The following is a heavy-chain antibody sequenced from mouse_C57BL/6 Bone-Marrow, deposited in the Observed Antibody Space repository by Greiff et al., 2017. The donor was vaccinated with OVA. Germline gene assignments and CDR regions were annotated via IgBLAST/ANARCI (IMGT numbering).Heavy chain of an antibody. CDR2: IDPSDSYT. Sequence: QVQLQQSGAELVRPGTSVKLSCKASGYTFTSYWMHWVKQRPGQGLEWIGVIDPSDSYTNYNQKFKGKATLTVDTSSSTAYMQLSSLTSEDSAVYYCATRHDYDGWFAYWGQGTLVTVSA. CDR1: GYTFTSYW. J-gene: IGHJ3*01. V-gene: IGHV1-59*01. CDR3: ATRHDYDGWFAY. D-gene: IGHD2-4*01.